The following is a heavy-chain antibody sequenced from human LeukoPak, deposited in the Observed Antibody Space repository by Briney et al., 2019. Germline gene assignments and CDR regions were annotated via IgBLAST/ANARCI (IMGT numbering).Heavy chain of an antibody. D-gene: IGHD3-22*01. CDR2: INPRGGST. CDR3: ARRYYDNSGHSYGYYFDY. V-gene: IGHV1-46*01. Sequence: ASVKVSCKAFGYTFIDYYMHWVRQAPGQGLEWMGIINPRGGSTIYAQDFQGRVTLTRDTSTSTVYMELSSLRSEDTAVYYCARRYYDNSGHSYGYYFDYWGQGTLVTVSS. CDR1: GYTFIDYY. J-gene: IGHJ4*02.